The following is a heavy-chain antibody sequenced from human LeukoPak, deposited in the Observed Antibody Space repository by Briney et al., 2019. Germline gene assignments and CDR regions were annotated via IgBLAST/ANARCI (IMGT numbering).Heavy chain of an antibody. CDR1: GGTFSSYA. D-gene: IGHD1-1*01. CDR2: IIPIFGTA. Sequence: GASVKVSCKASGGTFSSYAISWERLAPGQGLEWMGGIIPIFGTANYAQKFQGRVTITADESTSTAYMELSSLRSEDTAVYYCARELNDYGMDVWGQGTTVTVSS. CDR3: ARELNDYGMDV. J-gene: IGHJ6*02. V-gene: IGHV1-69*13.